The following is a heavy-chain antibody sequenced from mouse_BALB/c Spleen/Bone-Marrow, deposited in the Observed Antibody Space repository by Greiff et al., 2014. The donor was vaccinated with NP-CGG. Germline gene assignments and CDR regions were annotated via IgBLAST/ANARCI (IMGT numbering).Heavy chain of an antibody. V-gene: IGHV2-2*02. CDR2: IWSGGST. Sequence: VQLQQSGPGLVQPSQSLSITCTVSGFSLTSYGVHWVRQSPGKGLEWLGVIWSGGSTDYNAAFISRLSISKDNSKSQVFFKMNSLQANDTATYYCARNQGNYVSWFAYWGQGTLVTVSA. CDR1: GFSLTSYG. J-gene: IGHJ3*01. CDR3: ARNQGNYVSWFAY. D-gene: IGHD2-1*01.